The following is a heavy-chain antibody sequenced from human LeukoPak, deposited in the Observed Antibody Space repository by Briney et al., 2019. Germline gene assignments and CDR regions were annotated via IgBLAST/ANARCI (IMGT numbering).Heavy chain of an antibody. J-gene: IGHJ4*02. CDR3: ATNYYDSSGYYVGTYYFDY. D-gene: IGHD3-22*01. CDR2: ISYDGSNK. CDR1: GFTFSSYG. V-gene: IGHV3-30*03. Sequence: PGGSLRLSCAASGFTFSSYGMHWVRQAPGKGLEWVAVISYDGSNKYYADSVKGRFTISRDNSKNTLYLQMNSLRAEDTAVYYCATNYYDSSGYYVGTYYFDYWGQGTLVTVSS.